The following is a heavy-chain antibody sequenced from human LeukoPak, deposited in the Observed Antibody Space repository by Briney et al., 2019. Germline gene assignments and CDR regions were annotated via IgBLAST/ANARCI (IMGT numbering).Heavy chain of an antibody. D-gene: IGHD3-22*01. CDR1: GGSFSGYY. CDR2: INHSGST. V-gene: IGHV4-34*01. Sequence: SETLSLTCAVYGGSFSGYYWSWIRQPPGKGQEWIGEINHSGSTNYNPSLKSRVTISVDTSKNQFSLKLSSVTAADTAVYYCARRFVGYDSTWGASDIWGQGTMVTVSS. J-gene: IGHJ3*02. CDR3: ARRFVGYDSTWGASDI.